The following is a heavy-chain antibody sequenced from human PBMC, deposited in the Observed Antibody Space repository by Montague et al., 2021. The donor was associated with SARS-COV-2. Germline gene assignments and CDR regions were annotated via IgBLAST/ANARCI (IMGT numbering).Heavy chain of an antibody. CDR3: AHKTGLRYSDWLFRTNPTGGYFDL. CDR2: IYWDDDK. J-gene: IGHJ2*01. D-gene: IGHD3-9*01. V-gene: IGHV2-5*02. Sequence: PALVKPTQTLTLTCTFSGFSLSTSGVGVGWIRQPPGKALEWLVLIYWDDDKRYSPSLKSRLTITKDTSKNQVVLTMTNMDPVDTATYYCAHKTGLRYSDWLFRTNPTGGYFDLWGRGTLVTVSS. CDR1: GFSLSTSGVG.